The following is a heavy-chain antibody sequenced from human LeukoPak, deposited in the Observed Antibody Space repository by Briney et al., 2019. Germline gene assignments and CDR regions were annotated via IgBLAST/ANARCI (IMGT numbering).Heavy chain of an antibody. CDR1: GFTFSSYW. Sequence: PGGSLRLSCAASGFTFSSYWMSWVRQAPGKGLEWVADINQDGGEKYYVDSVKGRFTISRDNAKNSLYLQMNSLRAEDTALYYCAKDYYGSGSYSDAFDIWGQGTMVTVSS. D-gene: IGHD3-10*01. CDR3: AKDYYGSGSYSDAFDI. J-gene: IGHJ3*02. V-gene: IGHV3-7*03. CDR2: INQDGGEK.